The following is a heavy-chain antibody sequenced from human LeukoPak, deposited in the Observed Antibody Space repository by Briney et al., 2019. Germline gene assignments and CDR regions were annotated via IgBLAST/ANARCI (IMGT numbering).Heavy chain of an antibody. CDR1: GYTLTELS. CDR2: FDPEDGET. Sequence: ASVKVSCKVSGYTLTELSMHWVRQAPGKGLEWMGGFDPEDGETIYEQKFQGRVTMTEDTSTDTAYMELSSLRSEDTAVYYCATACYYDSSGYYSRYFDYWGQGTLVTVSS. CDR3: ATACYYDSSGYYSRYFDY. J-gene: IGHJ4*02. V-gene: IGHV1-24*01. D-gene: IGHD3-22*01.